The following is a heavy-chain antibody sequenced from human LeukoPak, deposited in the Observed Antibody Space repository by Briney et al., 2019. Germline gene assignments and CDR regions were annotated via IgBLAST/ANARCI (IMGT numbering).Heavy chain of an antibody. CDR3: ARALFLNAFDI. CDR1: GFTFSSYA. D-gene: IGHD2-21*01. CDR2: ISYDGSNK. J-gene: IGHJ3*02. V-gene: IGHV3-30-3*01. Sequence: GGSLRLSCAASGFTFSSYAMHWVRRAPGKGLEWVAVISYDGSNKYYADSVKGRFTISRDNSKNTLYLQMNSLRAEDTAVYYCARALFLNAFDIWGQGTMVTVSS.